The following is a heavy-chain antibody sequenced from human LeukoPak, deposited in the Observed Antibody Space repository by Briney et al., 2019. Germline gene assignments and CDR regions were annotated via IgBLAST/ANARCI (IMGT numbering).Heavy chain of an antibody. Sequence: SETLSLTCTVSGGSISSGSYYWSWIRQPAGKGLEWIGRIYTSGSTNYNPSLKSRVTISVDTSKNQFSLKLSSVTAADTAVYYCARVVYCGGDCYSDYFDYWGQETLVTVSS. CDR2: IYTSGST. V-gene: IGHV4-61*02. J-gene: IGHJ4*02. D-gene: IGHD2-21*02. CDR3: ARVVYCGGDCYSDYFDY. CDR1: GGSISSGSYY.